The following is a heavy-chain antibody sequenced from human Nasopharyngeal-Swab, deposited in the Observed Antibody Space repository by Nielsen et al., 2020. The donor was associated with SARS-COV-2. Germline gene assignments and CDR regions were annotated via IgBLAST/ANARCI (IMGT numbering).Heavy chain of an antibody. V-gene: IGHV4-31*03. D-gene: IGHD2/OR15-2a*01. CDR3: ARAFADSLYGMDV. CDR1: GGSISSGDYY. CDR2: IYRLGGT. Sequence: SETLSLTCTVSGGSISSGDYYWSWIRQLPGKGLEWIGYIYRLGGTSYNPSLKSRVTISVDTSQNQFSLKVNSVTAADTAVYYCARAFADSLYGMDVWGQGTTVTVSS. J-gene: IGHJ6*02.